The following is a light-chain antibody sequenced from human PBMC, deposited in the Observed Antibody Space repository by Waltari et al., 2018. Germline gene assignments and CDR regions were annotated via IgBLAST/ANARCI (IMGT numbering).Light chain of an antibody. J-gene: IGKJ5*01. CDR2: EAS. CDR3: QQYHDLPT. V-gene: IGKV1-33*01. CDR1: EDITNY. Sequence: ITCQATEDITNYLNWYQQKPGKAPKLLIYEASNLETGVPSRFSVSGSGTDFTFAISSLQPEDVATYYCQQYHDLPTFGQGTRLEIK.